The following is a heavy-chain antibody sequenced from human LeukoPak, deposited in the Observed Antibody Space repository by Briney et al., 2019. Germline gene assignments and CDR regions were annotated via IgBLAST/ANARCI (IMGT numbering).Heavy chain of an antibody. J-gene: IGHJ4*02. V-gene: IGHV4-61*02. CDR1: GGSLTTGTYY. Sequence: PSETLSLGCTVSGGSLTTGTYYLTWIRQSAGKGLEWIGLIYPSGGTNYNPSLKSRLTISIDASKNQFSLKLSSVTAADTAVYYCATGGAPDCSVGTCYSLDSWGQGTLVTVSS. D-gene: IGHD2-15*01. CDR2: IYPSGGT. CDR3: ATGGAPDCSVGTCYSLDS.